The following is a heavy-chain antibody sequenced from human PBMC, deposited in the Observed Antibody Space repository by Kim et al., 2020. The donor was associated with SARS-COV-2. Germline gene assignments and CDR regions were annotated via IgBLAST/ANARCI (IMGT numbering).Heavy chain of an antibody. D-gene: IGHD2-15*01. CDR3: AKGQALVRAEYFQH. J-gene: IGHJ1*01. Sequence: ADSVKGRFTISRDNSKNTLYLQMNSLRAEDTAVYYCAKGQALVRAEYFQHWGQGTLVTVSS. V-gene: IGHV3-23*01.